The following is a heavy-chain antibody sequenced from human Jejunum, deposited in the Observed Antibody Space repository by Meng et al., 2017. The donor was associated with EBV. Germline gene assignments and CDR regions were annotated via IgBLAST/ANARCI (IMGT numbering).Heavy chain of an antibody. CDR2: IYRVSPT. CDR3: VTDREYDGSDGYQGWFDP. CDR1: GFTVSRNF. D-gene: IGHD3-22*01. Sequence: EVDWVGCGVDLTEPGGSLILPAGASGFTVSRNFFSCDRQASGKALEGVPDIYRVSPTIYADYVKGRFTISRDNSKNMVYPQMNSLRAEGTAVYYCVTDREYDGSDGYQGWFDPWGQGTLVTVSS. V-gene: IGHV3-53*01. J-gene: IGHJ5*02.